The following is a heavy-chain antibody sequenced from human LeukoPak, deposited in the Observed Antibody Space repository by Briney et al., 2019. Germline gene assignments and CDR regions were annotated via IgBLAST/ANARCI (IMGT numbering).Heavy chain of an antibody. V-gene: IGHV1-24*01. J-gene: IGHJ4*02. CDR1: GYTLNELS. Sequence: ASVKVSCKVSGYTLNELSKHWVRKAPGKGLELMGGFDPEDGKTIYAEKFQGRVTMTEDTSTDTAYMKLRSLRSEDTAVYYFATPSGDYWGQGTLVTVSS. CDR3: ATPSGDY. CDR2: FDPEDGKT.